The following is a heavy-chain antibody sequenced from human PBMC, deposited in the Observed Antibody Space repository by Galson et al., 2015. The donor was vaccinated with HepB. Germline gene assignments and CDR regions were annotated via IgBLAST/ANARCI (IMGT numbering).Heavy chain of an antibody. CDR2: ISSDRNKK. D-gene: IGHD4-11*01. CDR1: GFTVSNYD. J-gene: IGHJ6*03. Sequence: SLRLSCAASGFTVSNYDLHWVRQAPAKGLEWVAFISSDRNKKRYADSVKGRFTISRDNSKNTLYLQMNSLRIEDTAVYYCQGVGRSTTYYYSYYMDVWGKGTTVTVSS. CDR3: QGVGRSTTYYYSYYMDV. V-gene: IGHV3-30*03.